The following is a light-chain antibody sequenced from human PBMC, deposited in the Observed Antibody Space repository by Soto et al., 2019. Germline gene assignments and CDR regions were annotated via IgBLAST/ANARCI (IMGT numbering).Light chain of an antibody. Sequence: EIVLTQSPGTLSLSPGERATLSCRASQSIRSNYLAWYQQKPGQAPRLLISGASSRATGIPERFSGSGSGTDFTLTISRLEPEDFAVYYCQQYGRSPPLYTFGQGTQLEIK. CDR2: GAS. CDR3: QQYGRSPPLYT. CDR1: QSIRSNY. V-gene: IGKV3-20*01. J-gene: IGKJ2*01.